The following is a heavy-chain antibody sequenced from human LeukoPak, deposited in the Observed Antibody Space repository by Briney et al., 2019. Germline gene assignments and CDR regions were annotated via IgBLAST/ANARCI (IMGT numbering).Heavy chain of an antibody. CDR1: GGSISSSSYY. Sequence: SETLSLTCTVSGGSISSSSYYWGWIRQPPGKGLEWIGSIYYSGSTYYNPSLKSRVTISVDTSKNQFSLKLSSVTAADTAVYYCAREPSVVLWFGELLTTYYYYYYMDVWGKGTTATVSS. CDR2: IYYSGST. J-gene: IGHJ6*03. CDR3: AREPSVVLWFGELLTTYYYYYYMDV. D-gene: IGHD3-10*01. V-gene: IGHV4-39*07.